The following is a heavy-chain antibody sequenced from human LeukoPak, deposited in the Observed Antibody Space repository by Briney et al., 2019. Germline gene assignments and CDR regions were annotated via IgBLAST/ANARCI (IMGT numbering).Heavy chain of an antibody. J-gene: IGHJ6*03. CDR1: GFTFDDYG. Sequence: GGSLRLSCAASGFTFDDYGMSWVRQAPGKGLEWVSGINWNGGSTGYADSVKGRFTISRDNAKNSLYLQMNSLRAEDTALYYCARHDSSGYYLYYYYYMDVWGKGTTVTVSS. CDR3: ARHDSSGYYLYYYYYMDV. CDR2: INWNGGST. V-gene: IGHV3-20*04. D-gene: IGHD3-22*01.